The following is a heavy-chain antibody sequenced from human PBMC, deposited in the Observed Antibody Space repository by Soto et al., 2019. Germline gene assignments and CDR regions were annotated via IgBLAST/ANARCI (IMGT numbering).Heavy chain of an antibody. CDR2: ISYDGSNK. Sequence: QVQLVESGGGVVQPGRSLRLSCAASGFTFSSYGMHWVRQAPGKGLEWVAVISYDGSNKYYADSVKGRFTISRDNSKNTLYLQMNSLRAEDTAVYLCAKEPSSGWYWAINWFDPWGLGTLVTVSS. V-gene: IGHV3-30*18. CDR3: AKEPSSGWYWAINWFDP. CDR1: GFTFSSYG. D-gene: IGHD6-19*01. J-gene: IGHJ5*02.